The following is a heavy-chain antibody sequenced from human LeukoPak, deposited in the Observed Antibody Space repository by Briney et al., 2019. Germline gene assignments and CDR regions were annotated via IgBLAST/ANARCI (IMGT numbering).Heavy chain of an antibody. CDR2: IIPILGIA. Sequence: PVKVSCKASGGTFSSYTISWVRQAPGQGLEWMGRIIPILGIANYAQKFQGRVTITADKSTSTAYMELSSLRSEDTAVYYCARLYYYDSSGYQGGYYYMDVWGKGTTVTVSS. V-gene: IGHV1-69*02. J-gene: IGHJ6*03. CDR3: ARLYYYDSSGYQGGYYYMDV. CDR1: GGTFSSYT. D-gene: IGHD3-22*01.